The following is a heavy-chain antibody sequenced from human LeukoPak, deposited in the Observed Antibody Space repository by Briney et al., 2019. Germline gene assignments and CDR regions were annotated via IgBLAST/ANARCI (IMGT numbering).Heavy chain of an antibody. CDR3: ARDEGLQTPQDYYGMDV. D-gene: IGHD5-24*01. Sequence: ASVKVSCKASGGTFSSYAISWVRQAPGQGLEWMGGVIPIFGTANYAQKFQGRVTITADESTSTAYMELSSLRSEDTAVYYCARDEGLQTPQDYYGMDVWGQGTTVTVSS. V-gene: IGHV1-69*13. CDR2: VIPIFGTA. J-gene: IGHJ6*02. CDR1: GGTFSSYA.